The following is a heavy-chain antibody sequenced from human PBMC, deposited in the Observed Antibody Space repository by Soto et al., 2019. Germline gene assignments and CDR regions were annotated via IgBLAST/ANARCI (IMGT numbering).Heavy chain of an antibody. CDR2: INPTEGRT. V-gene: IGHV1-46*02. J-gene: IGHJ5*02. CDR3: SRGREISFGYNWFDP. CDR1: GYPFNSYH. Sequence: QVQLVQSGAEVRKPGASVKLSCQTSGYPFNSYHMHWVRQAPGQGLEWMGVINPTEGRTRYSQKFQDRVTMTRDTSTSAGYMELSSLRSEDTAMYFCSRGREISFGYNWFDPWGQVTRVTVSS. D-gene: IGHD5-18*01.